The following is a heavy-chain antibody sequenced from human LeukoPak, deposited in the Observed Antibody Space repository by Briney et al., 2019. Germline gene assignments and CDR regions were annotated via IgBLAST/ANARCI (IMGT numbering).Heavy chain of an antibody. CDR2: INHSGST. D-gene: IGHD6-6*01. V-gene: IGHV4-34*01. CDR3: ARGQGSSSWDY. CDR1: GGSLSGYH. J-gene: IGHJ4*02. Sequence: PSETLSLTCAVYGGSLSGYHWSWIRQPPGKGLEWIGEINHSGSTNYNPSLKSRVTISVDTSKNQFSLKLSSVTAADTAVYYCARGQGSSSWDYWGQGTLVTVSS.